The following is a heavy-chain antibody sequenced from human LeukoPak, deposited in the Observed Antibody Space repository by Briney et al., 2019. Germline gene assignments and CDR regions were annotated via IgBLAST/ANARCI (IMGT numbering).Heavy chain of an antibody. CDR1: GFTFDDYA. CDR3: AKARDQYYIDV. D-gene: IGHD2-2*01. V-gene: IGHV3-43D*04. CDR2: ISWNGGSA. Sequence: GGSLRLSCAASGFTFDDYAMHWVRQAPGKGLEWVSLISWNGGSAYYADSVKGRFTVSRDNNKNSLYLQMNSLRIEDTAFYYCAKARDQYYIDVWGKGTTVTVSS. J-gene: IGHJ6*03.